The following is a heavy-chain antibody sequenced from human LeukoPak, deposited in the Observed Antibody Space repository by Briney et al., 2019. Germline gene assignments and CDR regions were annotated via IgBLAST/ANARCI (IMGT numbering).Heavy chain of an antibody. V-gene: IGHV3-23*01. Sequence: GGSLRLSCAASGFTFSSYAMSWVRQAPGKGLEWVSAISGSGGSTYYADSVKGRLTISGDNSKNTLYLQMNSLRAEDTAVYYCASPKAAGTNYFDYWGQGTLVTVSS. J-gene: IGHJ4*02. CDR3: ASPKAAGTNYFDY. CDR2: ISGSGGST. CDR1: GFTFSSYA. D-gene: IGHD6-13*01.